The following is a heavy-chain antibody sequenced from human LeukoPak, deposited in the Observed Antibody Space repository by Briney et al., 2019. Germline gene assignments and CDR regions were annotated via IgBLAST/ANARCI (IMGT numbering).Heavy chain of an antibody. V-gene: IGHV3-7*01. CDR3: ARDRSSGCDY. Sequence: GGSLRLSCAASGFTFSSYWMSWVRQAPGKGLEWVANINQDGSAKYYVDSMKGRFTISRDNAKNSLYLQMNSLRAEDTAVYYCARDRSSGCDYWGQGTLVSVSS. CDR1: GFTFSSYW. J-gene: IGHJ4*02. D-gene: IGHD3-22*01. CDR2: INQDGSAK.